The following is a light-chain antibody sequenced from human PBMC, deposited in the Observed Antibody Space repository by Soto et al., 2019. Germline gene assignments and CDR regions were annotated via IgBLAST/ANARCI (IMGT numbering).Light chain of an antibody. J-gene: IGKJ4*01. CDR3: QQRSDCPLN. Sequence: PGERATLCCRASQSVSSYFAWYQQKPGQAPRLLIYDASTRAAGIPARFSGSGSGTDFTLTISSLEPEDFAVYYCQQRSDCPLNFGGGTKVEIK. V-gene: IGKV3-11*01. CDR1: QSVSSY. CDR2: DAS.